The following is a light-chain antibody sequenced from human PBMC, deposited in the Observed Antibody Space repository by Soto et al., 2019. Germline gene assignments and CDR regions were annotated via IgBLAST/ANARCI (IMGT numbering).Light chain of an antibody. V-gene: IGKV3-15*01. Sequence: IVITQSPATLGVSAGEGCTLSCMASQSVSRNLSWHQHKPGQDPRILMYDAYTRATGISARFSGSGSGTEFTLTISSLQSEDFAVYYCQPHHNWPITVGPATRLDI. J-gene: IGKJ5*01. CDR3: QPHHNWPIT. CDR2: DAY. CDR1: QSVSRN.